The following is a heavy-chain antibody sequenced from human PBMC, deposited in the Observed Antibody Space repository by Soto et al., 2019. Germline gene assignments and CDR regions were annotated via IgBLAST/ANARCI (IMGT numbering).Heavy chain of an antibody. D-gene: IGHD2-15*01. CDR3: ARIPCSGGSCYYYGNWFDP. V-gene: IGHV4-59*01. CDR2: IYYSGST. J-gene: IGHJ5*02. Sequence: SETLSLTCTVSGGSISSYYWSWIRQPPGKGLEWIGYIYYSGSTNYNPSLKSRVTISVDTSKNQFSLKLSSVTAADTAVYYCARIPCSGGSCYYYGNWFDPWGQGTPVTVSS. CDR1: GGSISSYY.